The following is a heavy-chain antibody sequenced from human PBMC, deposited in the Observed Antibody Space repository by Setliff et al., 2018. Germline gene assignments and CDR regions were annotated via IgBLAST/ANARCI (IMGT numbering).Heavy chain of an antibody. CDR3: ARDRRIVGARHAFDI. J-gene: IGHJ3*02. CDR2: IYYSGST. V-gene: IGHV4-31*03. CDR1: GGSISSGGYY. D-gene: IGHD1-26*01. Sequence: SETLSLTCTVSGGSISSGGYYWSWIRQHPGRGLEWIGYIYYSGSTYYNPSLKSRVTISVDRSKNQFSLKLSSVTAADTAVYYCARDRRIVGARHAFDIWGQGTMVTVSS.